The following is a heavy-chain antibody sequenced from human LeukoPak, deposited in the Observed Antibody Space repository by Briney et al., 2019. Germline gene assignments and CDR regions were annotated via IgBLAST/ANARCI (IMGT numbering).Heavy chain of an antibody. CDR3: ARYSGNYGLDY. D-gene: IGHD4-17*01. J-gene: IGHJ4*02. V-gene: IGHV3-30*02. Sequence: GGSLRLSCAAFGFTFSNYVIHWVRQAPGKGLEWVSLIRYDGSSKYYADSVRGRFTISRDNSKNTLYLQMNSLRAEDTAVYYCARYSGNYGLDYWGQGTLVTVSS. CDR1: GFTFSNYV. CDR2: IRYDGSSK.